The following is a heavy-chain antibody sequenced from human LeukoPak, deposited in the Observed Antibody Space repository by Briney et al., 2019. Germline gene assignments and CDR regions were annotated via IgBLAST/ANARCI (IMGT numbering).Heavy chain of an antibody. J-gene: IGHJ4*02. Sequence: PGGSLRLSCAASGFTFSSYAMSWVRQAPGKGLEWVSAISGSGGSTYYADSVKGRFTISRDNSENTLYLQMNSLRAEDTAVYYCAKDQQLVPTLFDYWGQGTLVTVSS. CDR2: ISGSGGST. CDR3: AKDQQLVPTLFDY. V-gene: IGHV3-23*01. CDR1: GFTFSSYA. D-gene: IGHD6-13*01.